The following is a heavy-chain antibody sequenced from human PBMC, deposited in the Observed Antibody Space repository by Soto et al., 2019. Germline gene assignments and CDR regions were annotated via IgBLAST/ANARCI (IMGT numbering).Heavy chain of an antibody. CDR1: GFTFSSYE. V-gene: IGHV3-48*03. D-gene: IGHD3-10*01. CDR2: ISSSGSTI. CDR3: VYGYYFDY. J-gene: IGHJ4*02. Sequence: GGSLRLSCAASGFTFSSYEMNWVRQAPGKWLEWVSFISSSGSTIYYADSVKGRFTISRDNAKNSLYPQMNSLRAEDTAVYYCVYGYYFDYWGQGXLVTVYS.